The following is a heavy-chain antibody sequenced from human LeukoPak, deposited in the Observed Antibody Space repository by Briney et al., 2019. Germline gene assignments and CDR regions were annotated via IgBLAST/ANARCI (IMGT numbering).Heavy chain of an antibody. CDR1: GGSISSGGYS. CDR3: ARHRTLRYFDSRSWFDP. CDR2: IYHSGST. V-gene: IGHV4-30-2*01. D-gene: IGHD3-9*01. J-gene: IGHJ5*02. Sequence: PSETLSLTCAVSGGSISSGGYSWSWIRQPPGKGLEWIGYIYHSGSTYYNPSLKSRVTISVDTSKNQFSLKLSSVTAADTAVYYCARHRTLRYFDSRSWFDPWGQGTLVTVSS.